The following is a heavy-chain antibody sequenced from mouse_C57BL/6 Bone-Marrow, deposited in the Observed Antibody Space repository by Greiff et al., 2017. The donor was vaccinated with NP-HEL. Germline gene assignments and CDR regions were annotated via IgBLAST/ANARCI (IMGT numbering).Heavy chain of an antibody. CDR3: ARERVYYYGSSYYFDY. D-gene: IGHD1-1*01. CDR2: IHPNSGST. V-gene: IGHV1-64*01. Sequence: QVQLQQPGAELVKPGASVKLSCKASGYTFTSYWMHWVKQRPGQGLEWIGMIHPNSGSTNYNEKFKSKATLTVDKSSSTAYMQLSSLTSEDSAVYYCARERVYYYGSSYYFDYWGQGTTLTVSS. J-gene: IGHJ2*01. CDR1: GYTFTSYW.